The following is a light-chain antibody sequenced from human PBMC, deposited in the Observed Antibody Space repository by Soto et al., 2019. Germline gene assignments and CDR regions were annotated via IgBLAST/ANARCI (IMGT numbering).Light chain of an antibody. J-gene: IGLJ1*01. CDR1: SSDVGGYNY. Sequence: QSALTQPASVSGSPGQSITISCTGTSSDVGGYNYVSWYQQHPGKAPKLTIYDVSNRPSGVSNRFSGSKSGNTASLTISGLQAEDEADYYCSSYTSSTGVFGTGTKVTVL. V-gene: IGLV2-14*01. CDR3: SSYTSSTGV. CDR2: DVS.